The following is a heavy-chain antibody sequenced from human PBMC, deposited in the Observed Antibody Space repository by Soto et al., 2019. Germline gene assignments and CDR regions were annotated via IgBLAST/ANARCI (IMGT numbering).Heavy chain of an antibody. J-gene: IGHJ6*03. Sequence: PSQTLSLTCVISGDSVSSNSAAWNWIRQSPSRGLEWLGRTYYRSRWYNDYAVSVRSRITVNADTSKNQFSLHLNSVTPEDTAVYYYAGTSSLQWYYMDVWDKETTVTVSS. D-gene: IGHD1-7*01. CDR1: GDSVSSNSAA. V-gene: IGHV6-1*01. CDR2: TYYRSRWYN. CDR3: AGTSSLQWYYMDV.